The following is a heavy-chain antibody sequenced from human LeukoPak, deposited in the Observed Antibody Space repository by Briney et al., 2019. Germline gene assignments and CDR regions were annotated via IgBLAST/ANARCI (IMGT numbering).Heavy chain of an antibody. CDR1: GFTLSSYA. V-gene: IGHV3-23*01. J-gene: IGHJ4*02. CDR3: AKAPVTTCRGAYCYPFDY. Sequence: GGSLRLSCAASGFTLSSYAISWVRQAPGKGLEWVSAISDSGNTYHADSVKGRFTISRDSSKNTLFLQMNRLRPEDAAVYYCAKAPVTTCRGAYCYPFDYWGQGTLVTVSS. D-gene: IGHD2-21*01. CDR2: ISDSGNT.